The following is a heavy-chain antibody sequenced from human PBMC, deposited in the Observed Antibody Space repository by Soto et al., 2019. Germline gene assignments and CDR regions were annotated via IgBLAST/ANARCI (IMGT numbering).Heavy chain of an antibody. Sequence: SETLSLTCTVSGGSISTYYWSWIRQPPGKGLECIGYIYNGGRASYSPSLKSRVTMSIDTSKNQFSLKLSSMTAADTAVYYCARSSNSRWQINWFDPWGQGGLVTVSS. D-gene: IGHD6-13*01. CDR1: GGSISTYY. J-gene: IGHJ5*02. CDR3: ARSSNSRWQINWFDP. V-gene: IGHV4-59*01. CDR2: IYNGGRA.